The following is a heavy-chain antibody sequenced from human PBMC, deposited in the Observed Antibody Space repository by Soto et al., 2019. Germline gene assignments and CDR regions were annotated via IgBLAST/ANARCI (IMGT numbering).Heavy chain of an antibody. Sequence: QITLKESGPTLVKPTQTLTLTCTFSGFSLSTSGVGVGWIRQPPGKALECLTLIYWNDDKRYSPSLKSRLTITKDTSKNQVVLIMSNVDPVDTATYYCAHRLADTVASEYYLDSWGQGTLVTVSS. CDR1: GFSLSTSGVG. J-gene: IGHJ4*02. CDR2: IYWNDDK. V-gene: IGHV2-5*01. D-gene: IGHD5-12*01. CDR3: AHRLADTVASEYYLDS.